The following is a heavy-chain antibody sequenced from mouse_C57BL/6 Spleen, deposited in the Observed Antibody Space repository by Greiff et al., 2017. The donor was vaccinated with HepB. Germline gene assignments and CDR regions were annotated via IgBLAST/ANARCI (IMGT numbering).Heavy chain of an antibody. CDR3: ATIDSSDAMDY. CDR1: GYTFTSYW. V-gene: IGHV1-7*01. J-gene: IGHJ4*01. CDR2: INPSSGYT. Sequence: VQRVESGAELAKPGASVKLSCKASGYTFTSYWMHWVKQRPGRGLEWIGYINPSSGYTKYNQKFKDKATLTADKSSSTAYMQLSSLTYEDSAVYYCATIDSSDAMDYWGQGTSVTVSS. D-gene: IGHD3-2*02.